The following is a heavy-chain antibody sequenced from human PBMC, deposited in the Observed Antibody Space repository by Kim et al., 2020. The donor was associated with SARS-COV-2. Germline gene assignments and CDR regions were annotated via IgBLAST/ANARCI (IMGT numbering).Heavy chain of an antibody. V-gene: IGHV3-74*01. Sequence: GGSLRLSCAASGFSVSNYWMHWVRQAPGKGLVWVARISSDDSSTIYADSVQGRFTISRDNARNTVYLQMNSLRIEDTAMYYCARDGTGDLPHDYCGQGTL. J-gene: IGHJ4*02. D-gene: IGHD1-26*01. CDR2: ISSDDSST. CDR1: GFSVSNYW. CDR3: ARDGTGDLPHDY.